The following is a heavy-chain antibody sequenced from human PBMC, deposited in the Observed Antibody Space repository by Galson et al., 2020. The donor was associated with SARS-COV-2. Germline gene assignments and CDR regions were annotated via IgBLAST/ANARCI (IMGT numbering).Heavy chain of an antibody. V-gene: IGHV3-9*01. D-gene: IGHD6-19*01. Sequence: GGSLRLSCAASGFTFDDYAMHWVRQAPGKGLEWVSGISWNSGSIGYADSVKGRFTISRDNAKNSLYLQMNSLRAEDTALYYCANGLGDSGYSSGLLNYWGQGTLVTVSS. J-gene: IGHJ4*02. CDR1: GFTFDDYA. CDR3: ANGLGDSGYSSGLLNY. CDR2: ISWNSGSI.